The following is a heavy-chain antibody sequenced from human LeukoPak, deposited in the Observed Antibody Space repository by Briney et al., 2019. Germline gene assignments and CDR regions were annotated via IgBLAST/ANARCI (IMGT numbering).Heavy chain of an antibody. V-gene: IGHV1-2*02. CDR3: ARAEYYYDSSGLKGLPFDY. D-gene: IGHD3-22*01. CDR1: EYTFTGYY. J-gene: IGHJ4*02. Sequence: GASVKVSCRASEYTFTGYYMNWVRQAPGRGLEWMGWINPNSGGTNYAQKFQGRVTMTRDTSISTAYMELNRLRSDDTAVYYCARAEYYYDSSGLKGLPFDYWGQGTLITVSS. CDR2: INPNSGGT.